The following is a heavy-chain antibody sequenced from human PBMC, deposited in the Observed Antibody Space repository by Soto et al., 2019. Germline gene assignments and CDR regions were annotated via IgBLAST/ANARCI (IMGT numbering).Heavy chain of an antibody. Sequence: SETLSLTCAVSGGSISSGGYSWNWIRQPPGKGLEWIGDIYHSGSTYYNASLKSRVTISVDRSKNQFSLKLSSVTAADTAVYYCGRGDYANAFDIWGQGTMVT. D-gene: IGHD4-17*01. CDR3: GRGDYANAFDI. J-gene: IGHJ3*02. V-gene: IGHV4-30-2*01. CDR2: IYHSGST. CDR1: GGSISSGGYS.